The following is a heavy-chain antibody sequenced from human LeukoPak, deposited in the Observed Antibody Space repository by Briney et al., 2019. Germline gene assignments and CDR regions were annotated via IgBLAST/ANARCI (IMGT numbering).Heavy chain of an antibody. Sequence: PSETLSLTCTVSGASITSADYYWGWIRQPPGKGLEWIGSVLFTGDTYYTPSLKSRVTISVHTSNKQFSLKLSSVTAADTAVYYCARCAAAGYYYYGMDVWGQGTTVTVSS. V-gene: IGHV4-39*07. J-gene: IGHJ6*02. D-gene: IGHD6-13*01. CDR2: VLFTGDT. CDR3: ARCAAAGYYYYGMDV. CDR1: GASITSADYY.